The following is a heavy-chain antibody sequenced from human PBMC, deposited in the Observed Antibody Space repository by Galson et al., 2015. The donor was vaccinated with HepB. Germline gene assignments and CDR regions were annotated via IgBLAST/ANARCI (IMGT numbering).Heavy chain of an antibody. CDR3: ASPGREIVGRKRCGWFDIFDS. V-gene: IGHV1-69*06. CDR2: IIPIFGTT. Sequence: SVTVSCKASGVTLSNYAFSWVRQAPGQGLEWMGGIIPIFGTTNYAQKFHGRVTITADKSTSTVYMELSSLRSEDTAVYYCASPGREIVGRKRCGWFDIFDSWGQGALVTVSS. CDR1: GVTLSNYA. D-gene: IGHD6-19*01. J-gene: IGHJ4*02.